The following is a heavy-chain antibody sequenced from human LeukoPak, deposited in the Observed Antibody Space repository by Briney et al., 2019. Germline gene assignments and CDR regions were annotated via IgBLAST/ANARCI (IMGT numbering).Heavy chain of an antibody. J-gene: IGHJ4*02. CDR3: ARVRDFWSGRYYFDY. V-gene: IGHV4-34*01. D-gene: IGHD3-3*01. CDR2: INHSGST. CDR1: GGSFSGYY. Sequence: SETLSLTCAVYGGSFSGYYWSWIRQPPGKGLEWIGEINHSGSTNYNPSLKSRVTMSVDTSKNQLSLKLSSVTAADTAVYYCARVRDFWSGRYYFDYWGQGTLVTVSS.